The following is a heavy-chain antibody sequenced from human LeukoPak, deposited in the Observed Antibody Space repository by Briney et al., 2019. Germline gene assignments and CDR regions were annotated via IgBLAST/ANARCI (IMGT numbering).Heavy chain of an antibody. V-gene: IGHV4-4*02. Sequence: SETLSLTCAVSGGSISNSNWWSWVRQPPGKGLEWIGEIYPSGSTNYNPSLKSRVTMSVDESKNEFSLKLTSVTAADTAVYYCARFHTSSWFFDSWGQGILVTVSS. D-gene: IGHD6-13*01. CDR2: IYPSGST. CDR3: ARFHTSSWFFDS. CDR1: GGSISNSNW. J-gene: IGHJ4*02.